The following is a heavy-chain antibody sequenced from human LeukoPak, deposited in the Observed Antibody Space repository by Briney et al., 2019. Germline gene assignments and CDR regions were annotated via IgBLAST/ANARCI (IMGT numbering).Heavy chain of an antibody. CDR1: GFTFSNYW. J-gene: IGHJ4*02. CDR3: VRNLAVAGTCFDS. V-gene: IGHV3-74*01. CDR2: LNGDGTNI. D-gene: IGHD6-19*01. Sequence: GGSLRLSCVASGFTFSNYWMQWVRQVPGKGLVWVSRLNGDGTNIIYADSVRGRFTISRDNAESSLYLQMNSLRVEDTAVYYCVRNLAVAGTCFDSWGQGTLVTVSS.